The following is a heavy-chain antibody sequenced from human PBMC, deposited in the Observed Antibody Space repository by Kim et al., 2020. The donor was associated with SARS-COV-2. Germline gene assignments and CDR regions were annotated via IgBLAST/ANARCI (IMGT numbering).Heavy chain of an antibody. Sequence: ASVKVSCKASGYTFTSYAMHWVRQAPGQRLEWMGWINAGNGNTKYSQKFQGRVTITRDTSASTAYMELSSLRSEDTAVYYCAREVRRGYPYGMDVWGQGTTVTVSS. V-gene: IGHV1-3*01. CDR2: INAGNGNT. D-gene: IGHD5-12*01. J-gene: IGHJ6*02. CDR1: GYTFTSYA. CDR3: AREVRRGYPYGMDV.